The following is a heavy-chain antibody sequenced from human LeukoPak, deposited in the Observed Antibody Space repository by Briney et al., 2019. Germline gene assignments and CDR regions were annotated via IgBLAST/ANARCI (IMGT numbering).Heavy chain of an antibody. V-gene: IGHV3-7*01. Sequence: GGSLRLSCAASGFTFSSYWMSWVRQAPGKGLEWVANIKQDGSEKYYVDSVKGRFTISRDNAKNPLYLQMNSLRAEDTAVYYCARGHDYYGSGSEYYGMDVWGQGTTVTVSS. CDR3: ARGHDYYGSGSEYYGMDV. CDR2: IKQDGSEK. J-gene: IGHJ6*02. D-gene: IGHD3-10*01. CDR1: GFTFSSYW.